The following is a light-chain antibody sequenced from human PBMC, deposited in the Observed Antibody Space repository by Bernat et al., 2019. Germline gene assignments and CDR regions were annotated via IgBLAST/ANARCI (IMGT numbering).Light chain of an antibody. V-gene: IGLV1-44*01. CDR2: SNN. Sequence: QFVLTQPPSVSATPGQRVLISCSGSSSNIGSDTVNWYEQGPGTAPKLLVYSNNRRPSGVPDRFSGSKSGTSASLAIGGLQSEDEADYYCASWDSGLYGYVFGTGTKLTVL. CDR3: ASWDSGLYGYV. J-gene: IGLJ1*01. CDR1: SSNIGSDT.